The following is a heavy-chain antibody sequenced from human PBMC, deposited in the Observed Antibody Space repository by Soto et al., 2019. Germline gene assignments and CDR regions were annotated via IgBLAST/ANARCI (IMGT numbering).Heavy chain of an antibody. CDR1: GFSLSTSGVG. CDR3: ARMGRYYDILSGYSWTIDY. V-gene: IGHV2-5*02. CDR2: IYWDDDK. J-gene: IGHJ4*02. D-gene: IGHD3-9*01. Sequence: QITLKESGPTLVKPTQTLTLTCTFSGFSLSTSGVGVGWIRQPPGKALEWLALIYWDDDKRYSPSLKSRLTITKDTSKTQVVLTMTNMDPVDTATYYCARMGRYYDILSGYSWTIDYWGQGTLVTVSS.